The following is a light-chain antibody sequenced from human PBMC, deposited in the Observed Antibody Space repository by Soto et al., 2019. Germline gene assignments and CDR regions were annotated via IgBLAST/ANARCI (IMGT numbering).Light chain of an antibody. CDR1: WTVLSTANNKNH. CDR3: QQSYSTPT. J-gene: IGKJ1*01. CDR2: WAS. V-gene: IGKV4-1*01. Sequence: DILLTQSPDSLAVSLGERVTIHCESSWTVLSTANNKNHLAWMQQRPGQPLTMLISWASVRESGVPDRFFGSGSGTSFSLTISSLQPEDVAIYFCQQSYSTPTFGQGTRV.